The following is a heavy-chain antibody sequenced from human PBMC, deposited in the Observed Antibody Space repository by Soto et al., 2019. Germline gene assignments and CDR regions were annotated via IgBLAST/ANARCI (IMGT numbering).Heavy chain of an antibody. CDR2: ISAYNGNT. CDR3: ARDDSSGYLTAYPIDY. CDR1: GYTLTSYG. J-gene: IGHJ4*02. V-gene: IGHV1-18*01. D-gene: IGHD3-22*01. Sequence: ASVKVSLKASGYTLTSYGINWVGQAPGKGLEWMGWISAYNGNTNYAQKLQGRVTMTTDTSTSTAYMELRSLRSDDTAVYYCARDDSSGYLTAYPIDYWGQGTLVTVSS.